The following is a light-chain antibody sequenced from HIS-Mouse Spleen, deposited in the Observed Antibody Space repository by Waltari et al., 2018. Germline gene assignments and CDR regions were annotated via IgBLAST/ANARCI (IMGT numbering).Light chain of an antibody. CDR2: QES. CDR3: YSTDSSGNHRV. V-gene: IGLV3-10*01. Sequence: SYELTQLPSVSVSPGQTASITCSGANLGDKYACCYQQKPGQSPVLVIYQESKRPSGIPGRFSGSSSGTMATLTISGAQVEDEADYYCYSTDSSGNHRVFGGGTKLTVL. J-gene: IGLJ2*01. CDR1: NLGDKY.